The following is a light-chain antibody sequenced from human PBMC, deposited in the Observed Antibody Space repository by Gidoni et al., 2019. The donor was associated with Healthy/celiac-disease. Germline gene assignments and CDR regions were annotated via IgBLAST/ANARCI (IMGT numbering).Light chain of an antibody. CDR1: SSDVGGYNY. CDR2: DVS. CDR3: CSYAGSYPHWV. V-gene: IGLV2-11*01. Sequence: QSALTQPRSVSGSPGPSVTISCTGTSSDVGGYNYVSWYQQHPGKAPTLLIYDVSNRPSGVPVRFSGSKSGNTASLTISGLQAEDEADYYCCSYAGSYPHWVFGGGTKLTVL. J-gene: IGLJ3*02.